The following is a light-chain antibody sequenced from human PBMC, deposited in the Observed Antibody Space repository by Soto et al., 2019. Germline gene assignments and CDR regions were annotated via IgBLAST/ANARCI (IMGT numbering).Light chain of an antibody. CDR2: GAF. V-gene: IGKV3-20*01. J-gene: IGKJ1*01. CDR3: QQYGSSPQT. CDR1: QSVSSSY. Sequence: VLTQSPGTLSLSPGERGTLSCRASQSVSSSYLAWYQQKPGQAPRLLIYGAFSRATGIPDTLSGSGSGTDLTRTISRLEPEDFAVYYCQQYGSSPQTFGQGTKVEIK.